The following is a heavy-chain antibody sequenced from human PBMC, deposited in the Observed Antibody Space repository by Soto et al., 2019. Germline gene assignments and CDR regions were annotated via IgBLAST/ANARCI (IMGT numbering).Heavy chain of an antibody. CDR3: AKDRFLYGSGSYYPYGMDV. CDR1: GFTFSSYG. Sequence: QVQLVESGGGVVQPGRSLRLSCAASGFTFSSYGMHWVRQAPGKGLEWVAVISYDGSNKYYADSVKGRFTISRDNSKNTLYLQMNSLRAEDTAVYYCAKDRFLYGSGSYYPYGMDVWGQGTTVTVSS. V-gene: IGHV3-30*18. D-gene: IGHD3-10*01. J-gene: IGHJ6*02. CDR2: ISYDGSNK.